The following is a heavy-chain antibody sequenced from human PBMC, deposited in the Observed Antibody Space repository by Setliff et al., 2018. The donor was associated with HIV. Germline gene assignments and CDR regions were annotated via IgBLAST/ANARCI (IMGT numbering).Heavy chain of an antibody. J-gene: IGHJ5*02. CDR3: VKDVSWAAS. CDR1: GFTLSSYE. V-gene: IGHV3-7*01. D-gene: IGHD2-15*01. CDR2: IKQDGSEK. Sequence: GGSLRLSCATYGFTLSSYEMNWVRQAPGKGLEWVANIKQDGSEKYYVDSAKGRFTISRDSSKNTLYLQMDSLRVDDTAVYYCVKDVSWAASWGQGTLVTVSS.